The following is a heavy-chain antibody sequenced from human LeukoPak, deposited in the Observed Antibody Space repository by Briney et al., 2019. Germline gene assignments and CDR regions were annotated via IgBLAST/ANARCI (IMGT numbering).Heavy chain of an antibody. J-gene: IGHJ5*02. D-gene: IGHD2-15*01. CDR3: ARGPDIVVVVAANPDIYCWFDP. CDR1: GYTLTSYY. CDR2: INPSGGST. Sequence: ASVKVSCKASGYTLTSYYMHWVRQAPGQGLEWMGIINPSGGSTSYAQKFQGRVTMTRDTSTSTVYMELSSLRSEDTAVYYCARGPDIVVVVAANPDIYCWFDPWGQGTLVTVSS. V-gene: IGHV1-46*01.